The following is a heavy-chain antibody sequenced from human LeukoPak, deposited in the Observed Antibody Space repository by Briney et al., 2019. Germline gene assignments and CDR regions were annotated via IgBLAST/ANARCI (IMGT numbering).Heavy chain of an antibody. D-gene: IGHD1-26*01. CDR2: IYYSGST. CDR3: ATSYSGSYNDAFDI. Sequence: SETLSLTCTVSGGSISSGDYYWNWIRQPPGKGLEWIGYIYYSGSTNYNPSLKSRVTISINTSKNQFSLKLNSVTAADTAIYYCATSYSGSYNDAFDIWGQGTMITVSS. V-gene: IGHV4-61*08. CDR1: GGSISSGDYY. J-gene: IGHJ3*02.